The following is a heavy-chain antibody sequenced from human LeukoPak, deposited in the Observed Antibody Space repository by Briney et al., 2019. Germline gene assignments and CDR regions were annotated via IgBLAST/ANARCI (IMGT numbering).Heavy chain of an antibody. CDR1: GYSISSGFY. D-gene: IGHD1-26*01. V-gene: IGHV4-38-2*02. Sequence: SETLSLTCTVPGYSISSGFYWGWIRQPPGKGLEWIGSIYHSGSTYYNPSLKSRVTISVDTSKNQFSLKLSSVTAADTAVYYCARPISWARGAFDIWGQGTMVTVSS. CDR2: IYHSGST. J-gene: IGHJ3*02. CDR3: ARPISWARGAFDI.